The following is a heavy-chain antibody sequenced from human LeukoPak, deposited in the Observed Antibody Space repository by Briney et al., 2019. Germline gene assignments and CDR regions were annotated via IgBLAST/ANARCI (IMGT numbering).Heavy chain of an antibody. CDR3: AELGITMIRGV. V-gene: IGHV3-48*03. D-gene: IGHD3-22*01. J-gene: IGHJ6*04. Sequence: GGSLRLSRAASGFTFSSYEMNWGRQAPGKGPEWVSYISSSGSTIYYADSVKGRFTISRDNAKNSLYLQMNSLRAEDTAVYYCAELGITMIRGVWGKGTTVTISS. CDR2: ISSSGSTI. CDR1: GFTFSSYE.